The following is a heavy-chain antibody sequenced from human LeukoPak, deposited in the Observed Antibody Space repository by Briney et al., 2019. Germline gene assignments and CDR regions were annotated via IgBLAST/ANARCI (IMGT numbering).Heavy chain of an antibody. Sequence: ASVKVSCKASGYTFTSYYMHWVRQAPGQGLEWMGMINPSGGSTSYAQKFQGRVTMTRDTSTSTVYMELSSLRSEDTAVYYCARSPGSVVPAAMRGAFDIWGQGTMVTVSS. J-gene: IGHJ3*02. D-gene: IGHD2-2*01. CDR2: INPSGGST. CDR3: ARSPGSVVPAAMRGAFDI. CDR1: GYTFTSYY. V-gene: IGHV1-46*01.